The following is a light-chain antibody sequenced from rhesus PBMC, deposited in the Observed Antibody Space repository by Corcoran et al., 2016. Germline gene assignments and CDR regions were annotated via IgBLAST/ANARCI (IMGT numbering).Light chain of an antibody. CDR3: MQGIEFPYS. V-gene: IGKV2-104*02. Sequence: DIVMTQTPLSLPVTPGEPASISCRSSQSLLDSEDGNTYLDWYLQKPGQSPQLLIYEVSNRASGVPERFSGSGSDTDFTLKSSRVEAEDVGVYYCMQGIEFPYSFGQGTKVEIK. CDR2: EVS. J-gene: IGKJ2*01. CDR1: QSLLDSEDGNTY.